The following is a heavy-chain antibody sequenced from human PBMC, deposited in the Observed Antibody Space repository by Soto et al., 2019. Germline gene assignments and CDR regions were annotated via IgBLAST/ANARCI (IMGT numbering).Heavy chain of an antibody. J-gene: IGHJ4*02. D-gene: IGHD6-6*01. V-gene: IGHV3-66*01. Sequence: EVQLVESGGGLVQPGGSLRLSCAASGFTVSSNYMRWVRQAPGTGLEWVSVMYSGGSTYYADSVKGRFTISRENLKNTLYRKMNSLRAEDTAVYYCARDWYSSSSFDYWGQGTLVTVSS. CDR3: ARDWYSSSSFDY. CDR1: GFTVSSNY. CDR2: MYSGGST.